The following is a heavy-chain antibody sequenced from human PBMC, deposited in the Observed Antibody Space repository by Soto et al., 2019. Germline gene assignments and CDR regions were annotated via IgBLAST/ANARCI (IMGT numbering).Heavy chain of an antibody. V-gene: IGHV4-39*01. CDR1: GGSIRSSSSY. J-gene: IGHJ4*02. CDR3: ARHHWTRVVEAATPAWYFDY. D-gene: IGHD2-15*01. CDR2: IFYTATT. Sequence: QLQLQESGPGLATPSETLSLTCTVSGGSIRSSSSYWGWIRQSPGQGREWIGAIFYTATTYYNPSLKGRTIMAVATSKNQFSLNLNSVTAADTAVYYCARHHWTRVVEAATPAWYFDYGGLGALVPVSS.